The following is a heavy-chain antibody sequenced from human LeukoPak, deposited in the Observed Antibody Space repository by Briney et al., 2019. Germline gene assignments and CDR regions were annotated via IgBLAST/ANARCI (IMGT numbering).Heavy chain of an antibody. V-gene: IGHV1-2*02. Sequence: ASVKVSCKASGYTFTGYYMHWVRQAPGQGLEWMGWINPNSGGTNYAQKFQGRVTMTEDTSTDTAYMELSSLRSEDTAVYYCATYMVWGPPGYGSGSYLAYWGQGTLVTVSS. CDR1: GYTFTGYY. CDR3: ATYMVWGPPGYGSGSYLAY. J-gene: IGHJ4*02. D-gene: IGHD3-10*01. CDR2: INPNSGGT.